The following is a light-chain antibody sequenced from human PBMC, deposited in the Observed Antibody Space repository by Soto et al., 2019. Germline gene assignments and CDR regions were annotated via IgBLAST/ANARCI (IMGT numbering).Light chain of an antibody. V-gene: IGKV3-20*01. J-gene: IGKJ1*01. CDR3: QQYGSSGT. CDR2: GVS. CDR1: QSVSKNY. Sequence: EIVLTQSPGTLSLSPGDRATLSCRASQSVSKNYLAWYQQKPGQAPRXLIYGVSNRATGIPDRSGGSWSRKVFILTISRLEPEYAALYYYQQYGSSGTFGQGTKVDIK.